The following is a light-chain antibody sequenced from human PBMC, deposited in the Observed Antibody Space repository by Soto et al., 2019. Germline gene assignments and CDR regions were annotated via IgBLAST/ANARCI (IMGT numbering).Light chain of an antibody. CDR1: QSVATN. J-gene: IGKJ2*01. CDR2: SAS. V-gene: IGKV3-15*01. Sequence: IVMTQSPATLSVSPGERATLSCRASQSVATNLACYQQKPGQAPRLLIHSASTRATGVPARFSGSGSGTEFTLTISSLQSEDFAVYYCQHHNYWPFFGQGTNLEIK. CDR3: QHHNYWPF.